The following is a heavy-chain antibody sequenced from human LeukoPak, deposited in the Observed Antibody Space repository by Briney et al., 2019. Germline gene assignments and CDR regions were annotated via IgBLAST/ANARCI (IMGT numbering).Heavy chain of an antibody. CDR1: GGNFNSYW. V-gene: IGHV3-7*04. J-gene: IGHJ4*02. D-gene: IGHD3-10*01. CDR3: ARARYGSGGHFFDF. CDR2: IKKDGSEI. Sequence: PGGALLRSCAAAGGNFNSYWMSWVRQAPGKGLERVANIKKDGSEIYFLDSVKGGFTISRDNAKSSLYLQMNSLRGEDTAVYYCARARYGSGGHFFDFWGQGALVTVSS.